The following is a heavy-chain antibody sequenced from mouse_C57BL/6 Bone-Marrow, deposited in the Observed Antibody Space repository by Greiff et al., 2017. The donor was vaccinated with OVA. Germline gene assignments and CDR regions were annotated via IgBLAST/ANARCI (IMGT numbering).Heavy chain of an antibody. V-gene: IGHV1-75*01. J-gene: IGHJ2*01. CDR3: ARGTLTGRGVFFDY. D-gene: IGHD4-1*01. Sequence: QVHVKQSGPELVKPGASVKISCKASGYTFTDYYINWVKQRPGQGLEWIGWIFPGSGSTYYNEKFKGKATLTVDKSSSTAYMLLSSLTSEDSAVYFCARGTLTGRGVFFDYWGQGTTLTVSS. CDR1: GYTFTDYY. CDR2: IFPGSGST.